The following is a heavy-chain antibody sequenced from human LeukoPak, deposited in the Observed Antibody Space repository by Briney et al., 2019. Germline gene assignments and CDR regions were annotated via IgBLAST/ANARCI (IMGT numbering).Heavy chain of an antibody. CDR2: IFRDGTT. V-gene: IGHV3-66*01. CDR3: TKTGGPWD. Sequence: GGSLRLSCAASGFTVITSYMSWVRQAPGKGLEWVSVIFRDGTTYYADSVKGRFTISRDNSKNTLYLQMNTLRAEDTAMYYCTKTGGPWDWGQGTLVTVSS. CDR1: GFTVITSY. D-gene: IGHD7-27*01. J-gene: IGHJ4*02.